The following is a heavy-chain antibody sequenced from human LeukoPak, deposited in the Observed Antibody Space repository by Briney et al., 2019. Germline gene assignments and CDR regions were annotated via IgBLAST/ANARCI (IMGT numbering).Heavy chain of an antibody. CDR2: IYPGDSDT. CDR1: GYSFTSYW. Sequence: GESLKISCKGSGYSFTSYWIGWVRQMPGKDLEWMGIIYPGDSDTRYSPSFQGQVTISVDKSISTAYLQWSSLKASDTAMYYCARHFHTIFGVAGIDYWGQGTLVTVSS. J-gene: IGHJ4*02. CDR3: ARHFHTIFGVAGIDY. V-gene: IGHV5-51*01. D-gene: IGHD3-3*01.